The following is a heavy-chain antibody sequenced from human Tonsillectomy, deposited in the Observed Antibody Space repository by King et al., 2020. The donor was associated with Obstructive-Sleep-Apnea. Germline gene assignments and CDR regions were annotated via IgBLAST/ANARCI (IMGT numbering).Heavy chain of an antibody. Sequence: QLVQTGAEVKKPGASVKVSCKASGYTFTSYGISCVRQAPGQGLEWMGWISAYNGNTNYEQKRQGRVTMTTDTSTSTAYMELRSLRSDDTAVYYCARWSAGYCSSTSCYSFDYWGQGTLVTVSS. CDR1: GYTFTSYG. V-gene: IGHV1-18*04. CDR2: ISAYNGNT. D-gene: IGHD2-2*02. J-gene: IGHJ4*02. CDR3: ARWSAGYCSSTSCYSFDY.